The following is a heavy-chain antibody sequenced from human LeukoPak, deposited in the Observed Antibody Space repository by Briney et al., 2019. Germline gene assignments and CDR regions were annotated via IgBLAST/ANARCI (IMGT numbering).Heavy chain of an antibody. CDR3: ARDSDDSSGYNWFDP. CDR1: GGSISSYY. Sequence: PSETLSLTCTVSGGSISSYYWSWIRQPPGKGPEWIGYIYYSGSTNYNPSLKSRVTISVDTSKNQFSLKLSSVTAADTAVYYCARDSDDSSGYNWFDPWGQGTLVTVSS. J-gene: IGHJ5*02. CDR2: IYYSGST. V-gene: IGHV4-59*01. D-gene: IGHD3-22*01.